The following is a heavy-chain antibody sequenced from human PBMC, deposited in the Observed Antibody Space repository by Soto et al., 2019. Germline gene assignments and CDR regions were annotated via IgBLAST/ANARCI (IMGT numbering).Heavy chain of an antibody. V-gene: IGHV5-10-1*01. Sequence: GESLKISCKGSGYSFTSYCISWVRQMPGKGLEWMGRIDPSDSYTNYSPSFQGHVTISADKSISTAYLQWSSLKASDTAMYYCARRDTNYYGMDVWGQGTTVTVSS. J-gene: IGHJ6*02. CDR3: ARRDTNYYGMDV. CDR2: IDPSDSYT. CDR1: GYSFTSYC. D-gene: IGHD5-18*01.